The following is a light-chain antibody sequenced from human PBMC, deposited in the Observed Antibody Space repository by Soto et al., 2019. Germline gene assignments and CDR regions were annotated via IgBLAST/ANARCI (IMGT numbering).Light chain of an antibody. CDR1: QSFSNW. CDR3: QQFDRYSWT. V-gene: IGKV1-5*01. Sequence: DIQMTQSPSTLSASLGERVTITCRASQSFSNWLAWYQQKPGKAPRLLIYDVSSLGSGVPSRFSGSASGKEFILTISSLQHDDFGTYYCQQFDRYSWTFGQGTTVEMK. CDR2: DVS. J-gene: IGKJ1*01.